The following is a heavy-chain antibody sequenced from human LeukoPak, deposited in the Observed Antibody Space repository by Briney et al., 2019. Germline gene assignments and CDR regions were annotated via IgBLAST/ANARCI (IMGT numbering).Heavy chain of an antibody. CDR2: ISEVGSQK. D-gene: IGHD3-22*01. V-gene: IGHV3-7*01. CDR3: ATNSYYRFDY. CDR1: GFTFSGYW. J-gene: IGHJ4*02. Sequence: PGGSLRLSCAASGFTFSGYWMSWVRQTPGEGLEYLANISEVGSQKFYMDSVKGRFTISRDNAKNTLYLQMNSLRAEDTAVYYCATNSYYRFDYWGQGTLVTVSS.